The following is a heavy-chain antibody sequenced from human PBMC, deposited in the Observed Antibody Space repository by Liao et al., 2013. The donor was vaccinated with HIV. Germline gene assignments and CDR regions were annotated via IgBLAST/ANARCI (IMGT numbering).Heavy chain of an antibody. CDR1: GDSISSSNYY. V-gene: IGHV4-39*07. CDR3: ASHMGIRHAFDV. D-gene: IGHD7-27*01. Sequence: QLQLQESGPGLVMPSETLSLTCTVSGDSISSSNYYWGWIRQPPGKGRGVDWEVSIIVGPTYYNPSLKSRVTISIDTSKNQFSLKLSSVAAADTAVYFCASHMGIRHAFDVWGQGTMVTVSS. J-gene: IGHJ3*01. CDR2: SIIVGPT.